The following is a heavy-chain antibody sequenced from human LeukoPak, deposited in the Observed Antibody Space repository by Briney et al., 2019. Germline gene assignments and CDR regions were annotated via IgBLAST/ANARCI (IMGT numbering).Heavy chain of an antibody. J-gene: IGHJ3*02. V-gene: IGHV3-33*01. D-gene: IGHD3-3*02. CDR3: ASYVLGDAFDI. Sequence: GGSLRLSCAASGFTFSSYGMHWVRQAPGKGLEWVAVIWYDGSNKYYADSVKGRFTISKDNSKNTLYLQMNSLRAEDTAVYYCASYVLGDAFDIWGQGTMVTVSS. CDR2: IWYDGSNK. CDR1: GFTFSSYG.